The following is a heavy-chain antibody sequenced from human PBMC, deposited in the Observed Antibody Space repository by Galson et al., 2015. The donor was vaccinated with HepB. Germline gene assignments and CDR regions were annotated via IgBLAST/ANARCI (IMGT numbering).Heavy chain of an antibody. Sequence: SLRLSCAASGFTFSRYGMDWVRQAPGKGLEWVAVISFDGSNKYYADSVKGRFTISRDNSKSTLYLQMNSLRAEDTAVYYCTKVKGDIAVAGPFDYWGQGTLVTVSS. D-gene: IGHD6-19*01. V-gene: IGHV3-30*18. J-gene: IGHJ4*02. CDR2: ISFDGSNK. CDR1: GFTFSRYG. CDR3: TKVKGDIAVAGPFDY.